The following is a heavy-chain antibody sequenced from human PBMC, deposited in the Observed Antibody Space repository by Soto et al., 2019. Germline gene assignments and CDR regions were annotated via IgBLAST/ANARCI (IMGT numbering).Heavy chain of an antibody. V-gene: IGHV3-48*02. CDR3: ARSEYYYGRSGYYLFDY. CDR2: ISSATSTM. CDR1: GLNFTNYS. Sequence: PGGSLRLSCTASGLNFTNYSMNSVRQAPGKGLAWVSHISSATSTMSYADSVKGRFTISRDNAQNSLYLQMNSLRDEDTAVYYCARSEYYYGRSGYYLFDYWGQGILVTVSS. J-gene: IGHJ4*02. D-gene: IGHD3-22*01.